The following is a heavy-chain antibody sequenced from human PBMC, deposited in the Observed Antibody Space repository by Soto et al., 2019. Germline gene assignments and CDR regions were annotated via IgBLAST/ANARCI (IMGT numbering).Heavy chain of an antibody. CDR2: ISSSSSTI. D-gene: IGHD4-17*01. V-gene: IGHV3-48*01. CDR1: GFTFSSYS. Sequence: GGSLRLSCAASGFTFSSYSMNWVRQAPGKGLEWVSYISSSSSTIYYADSVKGRFTISRDNAKNSLYLQMNSLRAEDTAVYYCARKSYGELDYWGQGTLVTVSS. CDR3: ARKSYGELDY. J-gene: IGHJ4*02.